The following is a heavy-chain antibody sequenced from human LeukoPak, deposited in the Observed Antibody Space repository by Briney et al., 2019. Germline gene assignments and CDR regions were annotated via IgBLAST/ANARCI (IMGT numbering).Heavy chain of an antibody. D-gene: IGHD5-12*01. CDR2: IYYSGST. CDR1: GGSISSYY. J-gene: IGHJ6*03. CDR3: ARGRYSGYRYNYYYMDV. Sequence: SSETLSLTCTVSGGSISSYYWSWIRQPPGKGLEWIGYIYYSGSTNYNPSLKSRVTISVDTSKNQFSLKLSSVTAADTAVYYCARGRYSGYRYNYYYMDVWGKGTTVTVSS. V-gene: IGHV4-59*01.